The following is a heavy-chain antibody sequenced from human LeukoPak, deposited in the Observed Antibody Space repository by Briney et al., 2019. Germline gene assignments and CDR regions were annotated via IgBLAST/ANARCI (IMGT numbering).Heavy chain of an antibody. CDR3: ARVTSYSYGYFDY. J-gene: IGHJ4*02. V-gene: IGHV3-11*06. CDR2: ISNSASYT. Sequence: GGSLRLSCAASGFTFSDYYMSWIRQAPGKGPEWISYISNSASYTNNADSVKGRFTISRDNAKNSLYLQMNSLRAEDTAVYYCARVTSYSYGYFDYWGQGTLVTVSS. D-gene: IGHD5-18*01. CDR1: GFTFSDYY.